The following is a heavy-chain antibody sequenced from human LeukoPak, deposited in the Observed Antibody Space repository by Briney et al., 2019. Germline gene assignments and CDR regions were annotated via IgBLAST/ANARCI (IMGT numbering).Heavy chain of an antibody. CDR2: IYYTGST. Sequence: SETLSLTCVVSGGSISNRNYYWGWIRQPPGKGLEWIGSIYYTGSTYDNPSLKSRVTISVDTSKNHFSLKLSSVTASDTALYYCARSLYNFRSGTYFRPFDYWGQGTLVTVSS. J-gene: IGHJ4*02. CDR3: ARSLYNFRSGTYFRPFDY. D-gene: IGHD3-10*01. V-gene: IGHV4-39*02. CDR1: GGSISNRNYY.